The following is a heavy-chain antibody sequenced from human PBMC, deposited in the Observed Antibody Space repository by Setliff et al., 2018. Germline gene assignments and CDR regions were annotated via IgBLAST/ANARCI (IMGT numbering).Heavy chain of an antibody. V-gene: IGHV1-18*01. D-gene: IGHD3-3*01. CDR3: ARGPRITIFGVVSLSLYGMDV. J-gene: IGHJ6*02. CDR1: GYTFTSYA. Sequence: ASVKVSCKASGYTFTSYAISWVRQAPGQGLEWMGWISAYNGNTNYAQKLQGRVTMTTDTSTSTAYMELRSLRSDDTAVYYCARGPRITIFGVVSLSLYGMDVWGQGTTVTVSS. CDR2: ISAYNGNT.